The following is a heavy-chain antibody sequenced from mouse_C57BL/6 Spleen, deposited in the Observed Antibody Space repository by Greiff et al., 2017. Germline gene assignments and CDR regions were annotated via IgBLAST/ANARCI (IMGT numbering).Heavy chain of an antibody. D-gene: IGHD1-1*01. CDR3: GREDGCLNYVDY. CDR1: GYTFTSYW. Sequence: VQLQQSGAELAKPGASVKLSCKASGYTFTSYWMHWVKQRPGQGLEWIGYINPSSGYTKYNQKFKDKATLTADKSSSTAYMQLSSLTCDDSAVYYCGREDGCLNYVDYWGQGTTLTVSA. CDR2: INPSSGYT. V-gene: IGHV1-7*01. J-gene: IGHJ2*01.